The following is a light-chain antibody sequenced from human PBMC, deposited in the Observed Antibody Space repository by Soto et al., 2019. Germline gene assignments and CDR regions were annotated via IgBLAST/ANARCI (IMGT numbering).Light chain of an antibody. CDR1: QSVLYSSSNRNY. CDR3: QQYYSRPPWT. CDR2: WAS. Sequence: DIVMTQSPDSLAVSLGERATINCKSSQSVLYSSSNRNYLAWYQQKPGQPPKLLIYWASTRESGVPDRFSDSGYGKDFTLTISSLQADDVAVYYCQQYYSRPPWTFGQGTKVEIK. V-gene: IGKV4-1*01. J-gene: IGKJ1*01.